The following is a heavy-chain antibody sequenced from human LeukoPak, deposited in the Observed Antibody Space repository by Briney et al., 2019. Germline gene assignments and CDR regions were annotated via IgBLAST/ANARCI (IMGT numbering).Heavy chain of an antibody. V-gene: IGHV3-7*01. CDR1: GFTFSSSW. J-gene: IGHJ6*02. CDR3: ATYTHWVAGDV. CDR2: INQDVSEK. Sequence: PGGSLRLSCAASGFTFSSSWMHWVRQAPGKGLEWVANINQDVSEKYYVDSVKGRFTISRDNARNSLYLQMGSLRAEDTAVYYCATYTHWVAGDVWGQGTTVTVSS. D-gene: IGHD3-16*01.